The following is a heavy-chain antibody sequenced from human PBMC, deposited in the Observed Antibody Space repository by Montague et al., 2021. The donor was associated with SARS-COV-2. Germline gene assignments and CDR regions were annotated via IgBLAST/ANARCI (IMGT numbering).Heavy chain of an antibody. Sequence: SLRLSYAASGFPFSTYEMNWVRQAPGKGLEWISYINSTDTSKYYADSVKGRFTITRDNAKNVLYLHMHSLRAEDTAVYYCARDSASSGFYAYYYYYGMDVWGQGTTVTVS. CDR2: INSTDTSK. V-gene: IGHV3-48*03. CDR1: GFPFSTYE. D-gene: IGHD3-22*01. CDR3: ARDSASSGFYAYYYYYGMDV. J-gene: IGHJ6*02.